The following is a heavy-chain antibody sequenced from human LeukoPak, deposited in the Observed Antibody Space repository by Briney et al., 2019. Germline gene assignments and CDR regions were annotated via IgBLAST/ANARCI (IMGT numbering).Heavy chain of an antibody. J-gene: IGHJ5*02. Sequence: GGSLRLSCTASGLIFGDYAMTWVRQAPGKGLEWIGFIRSKAYGGTAEYAASVKGTFSISRDDSKSIAYLQLNSLRTEDTAVYYCTVQVVPSDNWFDPWGQGTLVTVSS. CDR2: IRSKAYGGTA. CDR3: TVQVVPSDNWFDP. V-gene: IGHV3-49*04. CDR1: GLIFGDYA. D-gene: IGHD2-8*02.